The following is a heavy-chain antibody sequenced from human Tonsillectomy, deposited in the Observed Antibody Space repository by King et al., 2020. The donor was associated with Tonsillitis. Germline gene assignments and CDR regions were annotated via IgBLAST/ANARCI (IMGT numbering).Heavy chain of an antibody. V-gene: IGHV3-43*01. J-gene: IGHJ4*02. Sequence: VQLVESGGVVVQPGGSLRISCVASGFIFVDYSMHLVRQAPGKGLEWVSLISWDGGSTYYADSVKGRFTISRDNSKNSLYLQMNSVRTEDTALYYCTKEADGSGSYYGAWGQGTLVTVSS. D-gene: IGHD3-10*01. CDR1: GFIFVDYS. CDR2: ISWDGGST. CDR3: TKEADGSGSYYGA.